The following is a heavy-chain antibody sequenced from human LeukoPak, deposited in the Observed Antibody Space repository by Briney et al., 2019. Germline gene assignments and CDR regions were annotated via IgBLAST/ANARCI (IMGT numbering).Heavy chain of an antibody. V-gene: IGHV3-53*01. CDR2: INRGDIG. Sequence: GGSLRLSCAASGFTVSSTYMSWVRQAPGKGLEWVSVINRGDIGYYADSVKGRFTISRDNSKNTLNLQMNSLRAEDTAVYYCARDLEGIAAAGQLDYWGQGTLVTVSS. CDR1: GFTVSSTY. J-gene: IGHJ4*02. D-gene: IGHD6-13*01. CDR3: ARDLEGIAAAGQLDY.